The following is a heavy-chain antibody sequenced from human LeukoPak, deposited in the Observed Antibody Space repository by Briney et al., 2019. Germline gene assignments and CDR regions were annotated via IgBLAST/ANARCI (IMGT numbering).Heavy chain of an antibody. CDR1: GFTFSNYA. CDR3: ARGPDYDILADYFDY. Sequence: GGSLRLSCAASGFTFSNYALHWVRQAPGKGLEWGAVIPYDGSNKFYADSVRGRFTISRDNSKNTLFLQMNSLRPEDTAVYYCARGPDYDILADYFDYWGQGTLVTVSS. CDR2: IPYDGSNK. J-gene: IGHJ4*02. D-gene: IGHD3-9*01. V-gene: IGHV3-30*04.